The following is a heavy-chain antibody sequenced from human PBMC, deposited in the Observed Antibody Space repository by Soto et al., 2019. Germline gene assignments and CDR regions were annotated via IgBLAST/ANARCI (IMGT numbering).Heavy chain of an antibody. Sequence: GGSLRISCIASEFTFSQSWMSWVRQAPGKGLEWVANIKEDGSEKFHVDSVEGRFTTSRDNARNSLYLQMNSLRVEDTAVYSCAHIGVSRWFDLWGQGTLVSVSS. CDR2: IKEDGSEK. CDR3: AHIGVSRWFDL. V-gene: IGHV3-7*02. CDR1: EFTFSQSW. D-gene: IGHD6-13*01. J-gene: IGHJ4*02.